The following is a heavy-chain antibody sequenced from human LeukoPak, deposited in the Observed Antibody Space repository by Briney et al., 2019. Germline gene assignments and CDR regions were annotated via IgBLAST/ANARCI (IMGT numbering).Heavy chain of an antibody. D-gene: IGHD5-12*01. V-gene: IGHV3-7*03. CDR1: GFTFSNFW. CDR3: AVDDY. CDR2: IKQDETEK. Sequence: GESLRLSCTASGFTFSNFWMGWVRQAPGKGLEWVANIKQDETEKFYLGSVKGRFTISRDNAKNSLYLQMNSLRAEDTAVYYCAVDDYWGQGTLVTVSS. J-gene: IGHJ4*02.